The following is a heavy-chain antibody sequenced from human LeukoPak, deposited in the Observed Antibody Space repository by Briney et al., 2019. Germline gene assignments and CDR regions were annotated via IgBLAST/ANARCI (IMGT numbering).Heavy chain of an antibody. D-gene: IGHD5-12*01. CDR2: ISGSGGST. J-gene: IGHJ6*02. V-gene: IGHV3-23*01. CDR1: GFTFSSYA. CDR3: AKVWYSGYDYDYYYYGMDV. Sequence: GSLRLSCAASGFTFSSYAMSWVRQAPGKGLEWVSAISGSGGSTYYADSVKGRFTISRDNSKNTLYLQMNSLRAEDTAVYYCAKVWYSGYDYDYYYYGMDVWGQGTTVTVSS.